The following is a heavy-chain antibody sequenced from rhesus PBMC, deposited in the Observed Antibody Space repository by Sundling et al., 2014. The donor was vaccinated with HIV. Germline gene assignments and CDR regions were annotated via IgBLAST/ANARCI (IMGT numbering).Heavy chain of an antibody. CDR3: ARDLNESWRYIVYGLES. Sequence: QVQLQESGPAVVKPSETLSLTCAVSGGPISGYKWNWIRQSSGKGLEWIGDIGGSRGSTYYNPSLKSRVTISRDTSKNQFSLRLTSVTAADTAVYYCARDLNESWRYIVYGLESWGQGVIVTVSP. D-gene: IGHD1-1-1*01. V-gene: IGHV4-165*01. J-gene: IGHJ6*01. CDR1: GGPISGYK. CDR2: IGGSRGST.